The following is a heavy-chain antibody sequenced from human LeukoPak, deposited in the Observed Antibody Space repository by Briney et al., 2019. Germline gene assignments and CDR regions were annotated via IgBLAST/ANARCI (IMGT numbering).Heavy chain of an antibody. CDR1: GGSFSGYY. J-gene: IGHJ4*02. Sequence: SETLSLTCAVYGGSFSGYYWSWIRQPPGKGLEWIGEINHSGSTNYNPSLESRVTISVDTSKNQFSLKLSSVTAADTAVYYCARDPVGGSTIFDYWGQGTLVTVSS. CDR2: INHSGST. CDR3: ARDPVGGSTIFDY. D-gene: IGHD1-26*01. V-gene: IGHV4-34*01.